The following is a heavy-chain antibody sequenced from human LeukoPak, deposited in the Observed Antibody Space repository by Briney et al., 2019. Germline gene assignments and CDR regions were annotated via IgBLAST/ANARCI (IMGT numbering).Heavy chain of an antibody. Sequence: SETLSLTCAVYGGSFSGYYWSWIRQPPGKGLEWIGEINHSGSTNYNPSLKSRVTISVDTSKNQFSLKLGSVTAADTAVYYCARGNYYDSSVDYWGQGTLVTVSS. J-gene: IGHJ4*02. CDR2: INHSGST. CDR3: ARGNYYDSSVDY. V-gene: IGHV4-34*01. CDR1: GGSFSGYY. D-gene: IGHD3-22*01.